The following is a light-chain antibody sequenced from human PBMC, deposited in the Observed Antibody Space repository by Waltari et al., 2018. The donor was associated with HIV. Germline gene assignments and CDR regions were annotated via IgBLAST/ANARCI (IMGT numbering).Light chain of an antibody. CDR2: SNN. CDR1: SSNIGSNT. Sequence: QSVLTQPPSASGTPGQRVTISCSGSSSNIGSNTVNWYQQLPGPAPKLLIYSNNQRPSVVPDRFSGSKSGTSASLAISGLQSEDEADYYCAAWDDSLNGYVFGTGTKVTVL. V-gene: IGLV1-44*01. CDR3: AAWDDSLNGYV. J-gene: IGLJ1*01.